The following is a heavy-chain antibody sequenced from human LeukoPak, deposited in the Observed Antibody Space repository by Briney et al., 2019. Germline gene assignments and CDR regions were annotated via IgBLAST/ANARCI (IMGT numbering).Heavy chain of an antibody. CDR3: TTQGHYYDSSGYNFVDY. V-gene: IGHV3-15*01. Sequence: GGSLRLSCAASGFTFINAWMSWVRQAPGKGLEWVARIKSKNDGGTTDYAAPVKGRFTISRDDSKNTVYLQMNSLKTEDTAVYYCTTQGHYYDSSGYNFVDYWGQGTLVTVSS. CDR1: GFTFINAW. J-gene: IGHJ4*02. CDR2: IKSKNDGGTT. D-gene: IGHD3-22*01.